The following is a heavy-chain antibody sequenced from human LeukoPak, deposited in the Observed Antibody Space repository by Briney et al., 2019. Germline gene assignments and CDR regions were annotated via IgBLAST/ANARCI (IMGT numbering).Heavy chain of an antibody. D-gene: IGHD4-17*01. CDR3: ARDYGDYEGWFDP. Sequence: ASVKVSCKASGGTFSSYAISWVRQAPGQGLEWMGWINPNSGGTNYAQKFQGRVTMTRDTSISTAYMELSRLRSDDTAVYYCARDYGDYEGWFDPWGQGTLVTVSS. CDR2: INPNSGGT. V-gene: IGHV1-2*02. CDR1: GGTFSSYA. J-gene: IGHJ5*02.